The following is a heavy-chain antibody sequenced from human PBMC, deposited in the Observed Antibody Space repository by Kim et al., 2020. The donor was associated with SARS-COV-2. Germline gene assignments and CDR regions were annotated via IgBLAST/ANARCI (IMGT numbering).Heavy chain of an antibody. V-gene: IGHV1-18*04. D-gene: IGHD2-15*01. CDR2: ISAYNGNT. Sequence: ASVKVSCKASGYTFTSYGISWVRQAPGQGLEWMGWISAYNGNTNYAQKLQGRVTMTTDTSTSTAYMELRSLRSDDTAVYYCARDRAVVTSNYNYYYYYGMDVWGQGTTVTVSS. CDR3: ARDRAVVTSNYNYYYYYGMDV. CDR1: GYTFTSYG. J-gene: IGHJ6*02.